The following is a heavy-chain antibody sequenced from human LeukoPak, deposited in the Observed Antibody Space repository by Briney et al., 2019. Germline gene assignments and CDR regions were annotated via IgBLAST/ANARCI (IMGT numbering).Heavy chain of an antibody. Sequence: SSETLSLTCTVSGGSISSYYWSWLRQPPGKGLEWLGYIYYSGSTNYNPSLKSRVTISVDTSKNQFSLKLSSVTAADTAVYYCARALYYYDSSATSDYYYYMDVWGKGTTVTVSS. CDR2: IYYSGST. CDR1: GGSISSYY. D-gene: IGHD3-22*01. V-gene: IGHV4-59*01. J-gene: IGHJ6*03. CDR3: ARALYYYDSSATSDYYYYMDV.